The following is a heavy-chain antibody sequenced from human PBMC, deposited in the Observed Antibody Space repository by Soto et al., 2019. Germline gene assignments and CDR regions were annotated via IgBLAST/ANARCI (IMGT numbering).Heavy chain of an antibody. Sequence: SETLSLTCTVSGGSISGHHRSWIRQPPGKGLEWIGYIHHSGTANYNPALKSRVTISADTSKNQFSLKLTSVTVADTAVYYCASYLEGIGGRGSWGQGTLVTVS. CDR2: IHHSGTA. V-gene: IGHV4-59*11. J-gene: IGHJ5*02. D-gene: IGHD3-3*01. CDR1: GGSISGHH. CDR3: ASYLEGIGGRGS.